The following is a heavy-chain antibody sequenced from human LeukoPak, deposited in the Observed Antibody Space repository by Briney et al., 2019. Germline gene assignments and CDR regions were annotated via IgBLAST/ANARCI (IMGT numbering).Heavy chain of an antibody. D-gene: IGHD1-7*01. Sequence: ASVKVSCKASGGTFSSYAISWVRQAPGQGLEWMGRIIPIFGTANYAQKFQGRVTITTDESTSTAYMELSSLRSEDTAAYYCANHITGTTSWFDPWGQGTLVTVSS. CDR3: ANHITGTTSWFDP. CDR2: IIPIFGTA. V-gene: IGHV1-69*05. J-gene: IGHJ5*02. CDR1: GGTFSSYA.